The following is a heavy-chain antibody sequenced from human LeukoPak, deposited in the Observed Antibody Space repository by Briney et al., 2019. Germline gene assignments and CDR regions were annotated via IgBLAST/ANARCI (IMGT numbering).Heavy chain of an antibody. CDR1: GYTFTGYY. Sequence: GASVKVSCKASGYTFTGYYMHWVRQAPGQGLEWMGWINPNSGGTNYAQKFQGRVTMTRDTSISTAYMELSRLRSDDTAVYYCARDSGRYPHTTYDIWGQGTMVTVSS. J-gene: IGHJ3*02. CDR3: ARDSGRYPHTTYDI. V-gene: IGHV1-2*02. D-gene: IGHD1-26*01. CDR2: INPNSGGT.